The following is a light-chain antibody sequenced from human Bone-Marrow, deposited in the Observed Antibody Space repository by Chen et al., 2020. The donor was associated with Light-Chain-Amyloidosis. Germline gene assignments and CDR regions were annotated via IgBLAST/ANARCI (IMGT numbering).Light chain of an antibody. CDR2: DDS. V-gene: IGLV3-21*02. Sequence: SYVLTQPSSVSVAPGQTATIACGGNNIGSTSVHWYQQTPGQAPLLVVYDDSDRPSGIPERLCGSNSGNTATLTFSRVEAGDEDDYYCQVWDRSSERPVFGGGTKLPVL. CDR1: NIGSTS. CDR3: QVWDRSSERPV. J-gene: IGLJ3*02.